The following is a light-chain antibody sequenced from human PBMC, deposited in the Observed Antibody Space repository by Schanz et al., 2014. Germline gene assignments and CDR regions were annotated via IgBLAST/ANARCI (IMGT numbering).Light chain of an antibody. Sequence: IQLTQSPSSLSASVGDTVTITCRASQGVSNYLAWYQQKPGKAPNLLIYDASTLQSGVPSRFRGSGSGTDFTLTISSLQPEDFATYYCQQYSSYWTFGQGTKVEIK. V-gene: IGKV1-9*01. J-gene: IGKJ1*01. CDR1: QGVSNY. CDR3: QQYSSYWT. CDR2: DAS.